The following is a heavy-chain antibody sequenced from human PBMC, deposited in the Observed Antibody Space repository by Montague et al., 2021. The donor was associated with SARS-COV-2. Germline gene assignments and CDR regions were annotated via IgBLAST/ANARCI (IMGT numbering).Heavy chain of an antibody. V-gene: IGHV4-4*07. Sequence: SETLSLTCTVSGGSISSYYWNWIRQSAGKGLDRIGSIYTSGSTNYDPSLKSRVTMSVDTAKTQFYLKLSSVTAADTAVYYCSSGSLFYDSSGYYSDAFDIWGQGTMVTVSS. D-gene: IGHD3-22*01. CDR2: IYTSGST. CDR3: SSGSLFYDSSGYYSDAFDI. J-gene: IGHJ3*02. CDR1: GGSISSYY.